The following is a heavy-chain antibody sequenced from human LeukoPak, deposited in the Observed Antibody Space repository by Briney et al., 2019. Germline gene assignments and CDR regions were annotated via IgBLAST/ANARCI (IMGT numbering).Heavy chain of an antibody. J-gene: IGHJ4*02. CDR1: GFTFSSYG. CDR2: IRYDGSNK. Sequence: PGGSLRLSCAASGFTFSSYGMHWVRQAPGKGLEWVAFIRYDGSNKYYADSVKGRFTISRDNSKNTLYLQMNSLRAEDTAVYYCAKDDWQQLASFDYWGQGTLVTVSS. V-gene: IGHV3-30*02. D-gene: IGHD6-13*01. CDR3: AKDDWQQLASFDY.